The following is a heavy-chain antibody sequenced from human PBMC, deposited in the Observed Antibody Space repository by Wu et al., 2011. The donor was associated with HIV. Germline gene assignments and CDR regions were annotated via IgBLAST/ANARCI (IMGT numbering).Heavy chain of an antibody. CDR1: GYKFNTYA. Sequence: QVQLVQSGAEVRKPGASVKVSCKASGYKFNTYAISWVRQAPGQRLEWMGWINPYDGDTKYPQKFQGRVIMTTDTSTSTAYMELRSLRSDDTAVYYCARDDSSGWPEGFGYWGQGTLVTVSS. J-gene: IGHJ4*02. V-gene: IGHV1-18*01. CDR2: INPYDGDT. D-gene: IGHD6-19*01. CDR3: ARDDSSGWPEGFGY.